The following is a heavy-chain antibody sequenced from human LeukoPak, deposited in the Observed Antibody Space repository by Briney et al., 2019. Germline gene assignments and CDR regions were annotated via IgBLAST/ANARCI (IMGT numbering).Heavy chain of an antibody. Sequence: ASVKVSCKASGYTFTGYYMHWVRQAPGQGLEWMGWINPNSGGTNYAQKFQGRVTMTRDTSTSTDYMELSRLRSDDTAVDYCARAHASGSRDYWGQGTLVTVSS. V-gene: IGHV1-2*02. CDR3: ARAHASGSRDY. CDR1: GYTFTGYY. J-gene: IGHJ4*02. D-gene: IGHD3-10*01. CDR2: INPNSGGT.